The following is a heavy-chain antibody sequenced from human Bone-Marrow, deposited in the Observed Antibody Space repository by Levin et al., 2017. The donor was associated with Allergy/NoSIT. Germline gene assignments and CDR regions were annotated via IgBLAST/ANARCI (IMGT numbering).Heavy chain of an antibody. J-gene: IGHJ3*01. CDR3: ARYFTEVLVDRLSEAFDV. CDR1: GDSVSRGSQY. V-gene: IGHV4-61*01. Sequence: PSETLSLTCTVSGDSVSRGSQYWSWIRQSPGKGLEWIGDIYKGGSTNYKPSLKSRVSISLDTSKNQFSLRLSSVTAADTAVYYCARYFTEVLVDRLSEAFDVWGQGTMVTVSS. CDR2: IYKGGST. D-gene: IGHD2-15*01.